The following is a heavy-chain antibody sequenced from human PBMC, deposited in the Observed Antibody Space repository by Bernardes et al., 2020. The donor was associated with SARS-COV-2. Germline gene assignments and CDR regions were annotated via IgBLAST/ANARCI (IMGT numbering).Heavy chain of an antibody. CDR3: ARDRGEVMTLFGVVTGPQYFGY. Sequence: SETLSLTCAVSGDSLSNSFWSWIRQPPGRGLEWIAYISYSGSSDYNPSLKSRVTISVDTSKSQFSLELRSVTAADTAVYYCARDRGEVMTLFGVVTGPQYFGYRGQGTLLTGS. CDR1: GDSLSNSF. CDR2: ISYSGSS. D-gene: IGHD3-3*01. V-gene: IGHV4-59*01. J-gene: IGHJ4*02.